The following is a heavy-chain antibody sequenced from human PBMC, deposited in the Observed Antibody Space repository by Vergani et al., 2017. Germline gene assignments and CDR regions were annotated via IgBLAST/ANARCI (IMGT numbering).Heavy chain of an antibody. V-gene: IGHV3-23*01. Sequence: EVQLLESGGDLVQPGGSLRLSCAASGFTFNHYAMNWVRQAPGKGLEWVSGISGSGGSTYYAGSVKGRFTIPRDSSKNTLYLQINSLSAGDTAGYYCTKANPRDSGYDYLYYYHAMDVWGQGTTVTVSS. CDR2: ISGSGGST. CDR3: TKANPRDSGYDYLYYYHAMDV. J-gene: IGHJ6*02. D-gene: IGHD5-12*01. CDR1: GFTFNHYA.